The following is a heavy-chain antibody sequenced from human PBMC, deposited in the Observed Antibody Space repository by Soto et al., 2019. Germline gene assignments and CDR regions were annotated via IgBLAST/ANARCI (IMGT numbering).Heavy chain of an antibody. CDR2: IYYSGST. Sequence: PSETLSLTCTVSGGSISSGDYYWSWIRQPPGKGLEGIGYIYYSGSTYYNPSLKSRVTISVDTSKNQFSLKLSSVTAADTAVYYRARDMPAGFTHYSDPSGQATLVTVSS. D-gene: IGHD2-15*01. CDR3: ARDMPAGFTHYSDP. V-gene: IGHV4-30-4*01. CDR1: GGSISSGDYY. J-gene: IGHJ5*02.